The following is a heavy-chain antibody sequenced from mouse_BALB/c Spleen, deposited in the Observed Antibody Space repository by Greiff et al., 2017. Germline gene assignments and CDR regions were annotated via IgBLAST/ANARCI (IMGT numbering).Heavy chain of an antibody. CDR3: AQDGNYYFDY. D-gene: IGHD2-1*01. CDR2: INPYNDGT. Sequence: EVQVVESGPELVKPGASVKMSCKASGYTFTSYVMHWVKQKPGQGLEWIGYINPYNDGTKYNEKFKGKATLTSDKSSSTAYMELSSLTSEDSAVYYCAQDGNYYFDYWGQGTTLTVSS. V-gene: IGHV1-14*01. J-gene: IGHJ2*01. CDR1: GYTFTSYV.